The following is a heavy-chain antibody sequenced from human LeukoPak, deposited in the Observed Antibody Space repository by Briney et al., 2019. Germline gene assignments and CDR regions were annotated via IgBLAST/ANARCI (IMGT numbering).Heavy chain of an antibody. CDR2: ISSSGSTI. D-gene: IGHD6-6*01. CDR1: GFTFSDYY. J-gene: IGHJ4*02. V-gene: IGHV3-11*01. Sequence: GGSLRLSCAASGFTFSDYYMSWIRQAPGKGLEWVSYISSSGSTIYYADSVKGRFTISRDNAKNSLYLQMNSLRAEDTAVYYCARDVRYSSSSGGYFDYWGQGTLVTVSS. CDR3: ARDVRYSSSSGGYFDY.